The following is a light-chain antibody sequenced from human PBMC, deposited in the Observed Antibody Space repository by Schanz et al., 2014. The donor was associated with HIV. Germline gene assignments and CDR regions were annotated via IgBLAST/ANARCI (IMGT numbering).Light chain of an antibody. CDR1: SSDVGGYNY. J-gene: IGLJ2*01. V-gene: IGLV2-8*01. CDR2: EVS. CDR3: LSYAGNNNLI. Sequence: QSALTQPASVSGSPGQSITISCTGTSSDVGGYNYVSWYQHHPDKAPKLIIYEVSKRPSGVPARFSGSKSGNTASLTVSGLQTEDEADYYCLSYAGNNNLIFGGGTKLTVL.